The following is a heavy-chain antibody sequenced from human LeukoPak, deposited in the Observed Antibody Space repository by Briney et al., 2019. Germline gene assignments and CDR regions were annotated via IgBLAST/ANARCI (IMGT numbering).Heavy chain of an antibody. CDR2: IIPIFGTA. D-gene: IGHD5-18*01. CDR1: GGTFSIYA. CDR3: ATYIPRVRGYSYGFRYYGMDV. V-gene: IGHV1-69*13. Sequence: ASVKVSCKASGGTFSIYAISWVRQAPGQGLEWMGGIIPIFGTANYAQKFQGRVTITADESTSTAYMELSSLRSEDTAVYYCATYIPRVRGYSYGFRYYGMDVWGQGTTVTVSS. J-gene: IGHJ6*02.